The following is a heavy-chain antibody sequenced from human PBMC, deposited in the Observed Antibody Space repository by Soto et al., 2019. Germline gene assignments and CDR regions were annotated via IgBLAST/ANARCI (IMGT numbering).Heavy chain of an antibody. CDR2: IVVGSGNT. Sequence: QMQLVQSGPEVKKPGTSAKVSCKASGFTFTSSAVQWVRQARGQRLEWIGWIVVGSGNTNYAQKFQERVTITRDMSTSTAYMELSSLRSEDTAVYYCAADDYGDAKGYWGQGTLVTVSS. CDR3: AADDYGDAKGY. J-gene: IGHJ4*02. CDR1: GFTFTSSA. V-gene: IGHV1-58*01. D-gene: IGHD4-17*01.